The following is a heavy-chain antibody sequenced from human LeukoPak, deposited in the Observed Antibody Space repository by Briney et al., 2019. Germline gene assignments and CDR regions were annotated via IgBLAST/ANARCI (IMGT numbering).Heavy chain of an antibody. D-gene: IGHD2/OR15-2a*01. CDR2: ISSSGSTI. Sequence: PGGSLRLSCAASGFTFSDYYMSWIRQAPGKGLEWVSYISSSGSTIYYADSVKGRFTISRDNAKNSLYLQMNSLKTEDTAVYYCTTDNNYYYYYMDVWGKGTTVTISS. CDR3: TTDNNYYYYYMDV. J-gene: IGHJ6*03. CDR1: GFTFSDYY. V-gene: IGHV3-11*01.